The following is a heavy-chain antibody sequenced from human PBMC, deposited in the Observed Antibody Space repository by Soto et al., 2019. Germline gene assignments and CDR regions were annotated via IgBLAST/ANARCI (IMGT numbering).Heavy chain of an antibody. CDR1: GGTFSSYA. CDR3: ARYLSVGVVIIGFRAGVYYYGMDV. CDR2: IIPIFGTA. D-gene: IGHD3-3*01. Sequence: QVQLVQSGAEVKKPGSSVKVSCKASGGTFSSYAISWVRQAPGQGLEWMGGIIPIFGTANYAQKFQGRVTITADESTSTAYMELSSLRSEDTVVYYWARYLSVGVVIIGFRAGVYYYGMDVWGQGTTVIVCS. J-gene: IGHJ6*02. V-gene: IGHV1-69*01.